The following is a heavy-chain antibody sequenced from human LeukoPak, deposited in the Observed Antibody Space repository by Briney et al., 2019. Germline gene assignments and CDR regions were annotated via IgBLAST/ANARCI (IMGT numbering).Heavy chain of an antibody. CDR1: GGSISSYY. D-gene: IGHD6-13*01. Sequence: SETLSLTCTVSGGSISSYYWSWIRQTPGKGLEWIGYIYYSGSTNYNPSLNSRVAMSVDTSKNQFSLNLNSVAAADTAVYYCARGYSSSWLGKFDYWGQGTLVTVSS. J-gene: IGHJ4*02. CDR2: IYYSGST. CDR3: ARGYSSSWLGKFDY. V-gene: IGHV4-59*01.